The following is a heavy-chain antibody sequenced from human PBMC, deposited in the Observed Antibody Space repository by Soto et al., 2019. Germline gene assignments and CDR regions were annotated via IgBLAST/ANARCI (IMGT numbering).Heavy chain of an antibody. CDR3: ATGGALTTQNYSYYGMDV. J-gene: IGHJ6*02. V-gene: IGHV4-34*01. D-gene: IGHD4-17*01. Sequence: QVQLQQWGAGLLKPSETLSLTCAVYGGSFSGYYWSWIRQPPGKGLEWIGEINHSGSTNYNPSLKSRVTILGDTSKNQFSLKLSSLTAAATAVYYCATGGALTTQNYSYYGMDVWGQGTTVTVSS. CDR1: GGSFSGYY. CDR2: INHSGST.